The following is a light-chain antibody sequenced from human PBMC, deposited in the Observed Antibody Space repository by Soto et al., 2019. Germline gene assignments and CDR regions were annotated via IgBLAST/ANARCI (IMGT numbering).Light chain of an antibody. CDR1: SSDVGGYNY. Sequence: QSALTQPASVSGSPGKSITISGTGTSSDVGGYNYVSWYQQHPGKAPKLMIYEVSNRPSGVSNRFSGSKSGNTASLTISGLQAEDDADYYCSSYTSSSTPYVFGTGTKLTVL. CDR2: EVS. CDR3: SSYTSSSTPYV. J-gene: IGLJ1*01. V-gene: IGLV2-14*01.